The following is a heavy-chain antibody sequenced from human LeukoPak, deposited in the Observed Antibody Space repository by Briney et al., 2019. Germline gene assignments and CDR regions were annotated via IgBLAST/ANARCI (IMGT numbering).Heavy chain of an antibody. V-gene: IGHV1-69*04. CDR3: AIDVTGAAPYDI. CDR1: GGTFSSYA. D-gene: IGHD2-21*02. J-gene: IGHJ4*02. Sequence: ASVKVSCKASGGTFSSYAISWVRQAPGQGLEWMGRIIPILGIANYAQKFQGRVTMTEDTSTDTAYMELSSLRSDDAAVYYCAIDVTGAAPYDIWGQGTLVTVSS. CDR2: IIPILGIA.